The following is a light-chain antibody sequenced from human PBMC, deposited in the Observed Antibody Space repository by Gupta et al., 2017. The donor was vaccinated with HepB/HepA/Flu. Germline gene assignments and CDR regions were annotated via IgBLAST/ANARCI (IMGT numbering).Light chain of an antibody. Sequence: DIQMTQSPSSLSAFVGDRVTITCRASQSISSSLNWYQQKPGKAPKVLIYAASSLQSGVPSRFSGSGSGTDFTLTITSLQPEDFATYYCQQSYSTPPTFGQGTKVEIK. CDR1: QSISSS. CDR3: QQSYSTPPT. CDR2: AAS. V-gene: IGKV1-39*01. J-gene: IGKJ1*01.